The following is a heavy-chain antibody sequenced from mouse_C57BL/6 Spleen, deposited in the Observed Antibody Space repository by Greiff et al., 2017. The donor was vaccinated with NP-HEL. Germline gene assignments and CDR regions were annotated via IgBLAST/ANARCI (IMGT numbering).Heavy chain of an antibody. CDR2: IYPGSGST. D-gene: IGHD2-12*01. CDR1: GYTFTSYW. J-gene: IGHJ1*03. V-gene: IGHV1-55*01. Sequence: QVQLQQPGAELVKPGASVKMSCKASGYTFTSYWITWVKQRPGQGLEWIGDIYPGSGSTNYNEKFKSKATLTVDTSSSTAYMQLSSLTSEDSAVYYCARGDYNYDGNGFDVWGTGTTVTVSS. CDR3: ARGDYNYDGNGFDV.